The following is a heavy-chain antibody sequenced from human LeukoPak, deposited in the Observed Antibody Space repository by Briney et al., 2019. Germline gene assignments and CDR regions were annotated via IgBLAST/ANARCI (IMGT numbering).Heavy chain of an antibody. V-gene: IGHV3-20*04. CDR3: ARSSRAYSLVVVITPFDY. CDR2: INWNGGST. D-gene: IGHD3-22*01. CDR1: GFTFDDYG. Sequence: GGSLRLPCAASGFTFDDYGMSWVRQAPGKGLEWVSGINWNGGSTGYADSVKGRFTISRDNAKNSLYLQMNSLRAEDTALYYCARSSRAYSLVVVITPFDYWGQGTLVTVSS. J-gene: IGHJ4*02.